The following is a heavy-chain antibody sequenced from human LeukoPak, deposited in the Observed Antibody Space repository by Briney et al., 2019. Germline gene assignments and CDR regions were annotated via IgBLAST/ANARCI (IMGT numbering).Heavy chain of an antibody. CDR1: GGSISSSSYD. CDR3: ARLGVRGGPGYMDV. CDR2: IYYSGST. Sequence: SETLSLTCTVSGGSISSSSYDWGWIRQPPGKGLEWIGSIYYSGSTYYNPSLKSRVTISVDTSKNQFSLKLSSVTAADTAVYYCARLGVRGGPGYMDVWGKGTTVTVSS. D-gene: IGHD3-10*01. V-gene: IGHV4-39*01. J-gene: IGHJ6*03.